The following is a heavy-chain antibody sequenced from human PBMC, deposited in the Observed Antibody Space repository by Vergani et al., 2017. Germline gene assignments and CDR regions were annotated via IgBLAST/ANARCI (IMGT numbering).Heavy chain of an antibody. J-gene: IGHJ5*02. CDR3: SRSPSSDYGDYMGGVWYNWFDP. D-gene: IGHD4-17*01. V-gene: IGHV5-10-1*03. CDR2: IDPSDSYT. Sequence: EVQLVQSGAEVKKPGESLRISCKGSGYSFTSYWISWVRQMPGKGLEWMGRIDPSDSYTNYSPSFQGHVTISADKSISTAYLQWSSLKAADTAMYYCSRSPSSDYGDYMGGVWYNWFDPWGQGTLVTVSS. CDR1: GYSFTSYW.